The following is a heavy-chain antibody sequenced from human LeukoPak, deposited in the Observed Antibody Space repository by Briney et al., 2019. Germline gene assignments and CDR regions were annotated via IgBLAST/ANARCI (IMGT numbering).Heavy chain of an antibody. CDR3: ARRANSGFDAFDI. Sequence: SETLSLTCTVSGGSISSYYWSWIRQPPGKGLEWIGYIYYSGSTNYNPSLKSRVTISVDTSKNQFSLKLSSVTAADTAMYYCARRANSGFDAFDIWGQGTMVTVSS. J-gene: IGHJ3*02. V-gene: IGHV4-59*01. CDR1: GGSISSYY. D-gene: IGHD3-22*01. CDR2: IYYSGST.